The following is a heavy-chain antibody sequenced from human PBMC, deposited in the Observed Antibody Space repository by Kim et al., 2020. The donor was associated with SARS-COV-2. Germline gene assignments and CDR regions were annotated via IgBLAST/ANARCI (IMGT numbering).Heavy chain of an antibody. CDR1: GFTFSSYA. J-gene: IGHJ4*02. D-gene: IGHD1-26*01. CDR3: AKRWVGVGAKALDY. V-gene: IGHV3-23*01. Sequence: GGSLRLSCAAAGFTFSSYAMSWVRQAPGKGLEWVSAISGSGGSTYYADSVKGRFTISRDNSKNTLYLQMNSLRAEDTALYYCAKRWVGVGAKALDYWGQGTLVTVSS. CDR2: ISGSGGST.